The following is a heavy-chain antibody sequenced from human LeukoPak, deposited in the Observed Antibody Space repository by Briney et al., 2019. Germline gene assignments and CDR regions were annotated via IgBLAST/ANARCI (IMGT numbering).Heavy chain of an antibody. CDR2: ISGSGGST. CDR1: GGSISSYY. CDR3: AKHAVAALDAFDI. D-gene: IGHD6-19*01. V-gene: IGHV3-23*01. J-gene: IGHJ3*02. Sequence: ETLSLTCTVSGGSISSYYWSWVRQAPGKGLEWVSAISGSGGSTYYADSVKGRFTISRDNSKNTLYLQMNSLRAEDTAVYYCAKHAVAALDAFDIWGQGTMVTVSS.